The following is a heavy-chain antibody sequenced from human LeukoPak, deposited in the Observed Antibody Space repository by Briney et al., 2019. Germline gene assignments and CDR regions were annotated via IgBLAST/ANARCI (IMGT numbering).Heavy chain of an antibody. V-gene: IGHV3-11*01. Sequence: GGSLRLSCAASGFTFSDYYMTWIRQAPGKGLEWVSYISSSGSSIYYADSVQGRFTISRDNAKNSLYLQMNSLRAEDTAVFYCGKIVRVSEGLRNAGAFDIWGQRTMVSV. D-gene: IGHD3-3*01. CDR2: ISSSGSSI. CDR1: GFTFSDYY. J-gene: IGHJ3*02. CDR3: GKIVRVSEGLRNAGAFDI.